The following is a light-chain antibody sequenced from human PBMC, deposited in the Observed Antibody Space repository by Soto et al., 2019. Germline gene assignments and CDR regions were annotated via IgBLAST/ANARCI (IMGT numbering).Light chain of an antibody. V-gene: IGKV3-11*01. CDR3: QQHSNWPPMT. CDR1: KSVNTS. Sequence: IVFEHPPPAVPVSPGERATLSCRTRKSVNTSLVGYHQRPGQAPRLLIHDASHRAAGIPARFSGSGSGTEFTLTISSLQTEDGAVYYCQQHSNWPPMTFGQGTRMEIK. J-gene: IGKJ5*01. CDR2: DAS.